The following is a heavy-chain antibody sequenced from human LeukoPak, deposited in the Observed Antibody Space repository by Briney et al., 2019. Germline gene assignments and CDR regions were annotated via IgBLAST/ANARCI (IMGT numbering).Heavy chain of an antibody. D-gene: IGHD3-10*01. CDR1: GFTFSSYW. J-gene: IGHJ4*02. CDR3: ARGSWRLVRGAASFES. V-gene: IGHV3-7*02. CDR2: IKQDGSEK. Sequence: GGSLRLSCAASGFTFSSYWMSWVRQAPGKGLEWVANIKQDGSEKYYVDSVKGRFTISRDNAKNSLYLQMNSLRAEDTAVYYCARGSWRLVRGAASFESWGQGTLVTVSS.